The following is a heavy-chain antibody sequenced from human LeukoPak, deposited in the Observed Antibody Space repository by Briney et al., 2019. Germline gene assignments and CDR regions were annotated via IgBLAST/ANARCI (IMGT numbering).Heavy chain of an antibody. D-gene: IGHD2-2*01. Sequence: GGSLRLSCAASGFTFSSYSMNWVRQAPGKGLEWVSSISSSSSYIYYADSVKGRLTISRDNAKNSLYLQMNSLRAEDTAVYYCARDRLIHCSSTSCYDRDWFDPWGQGTLVTVSS. CDR1: GFTFSSYS. J-gene: IGHJ5*02. CDR2: ISSSSSYI. V-gene: IGHV3-21*01. CDR3: ARDRLIHCSSTSCYDRDWFDP.